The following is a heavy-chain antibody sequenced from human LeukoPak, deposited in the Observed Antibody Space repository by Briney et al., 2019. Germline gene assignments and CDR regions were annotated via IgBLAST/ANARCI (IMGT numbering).Heavy chain of an antibody. D-gene: IGHD3-3*01. J-gene: IGHJ4*02. V-gene: IGHV4-34*01. CDR1: GGSFSGYY. Sequence: PSETLSLTCAVYGGSFSGYYWSWIRQPPGKGLEWIGEINHSGSTNYNPSLKSRVTISVDASKNQFSLKLSSVTAADTAVYYCARVRALNYGVGPYYFDYWGQGTLDTVSS. CDR3: ARVRALNYGVGPYYFDY. CDR2: INHSGST.